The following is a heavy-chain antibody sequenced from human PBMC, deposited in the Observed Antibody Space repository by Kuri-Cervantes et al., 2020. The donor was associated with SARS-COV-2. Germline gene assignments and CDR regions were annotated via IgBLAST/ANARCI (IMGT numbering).Heavy chain of an antibody. Sequence: GESLKISCAASGFTFSDYDMSWIRQAPGKGLEWVSYISSSGSTIYYADSVKGRFTISRDNAKNSLHLQMNSLRAEDTAVYYCARGTLSTGTTPSDYWGQGTLVTVSS. CDR2: ISSSGSTI. J-gene: IGHJ4*02. CDR3: ARGTLSTGTTPSDY. V-gene: IGHV3-11*04. CDR1: GFTFSDYD. D-gene: IGHD1-7*01.